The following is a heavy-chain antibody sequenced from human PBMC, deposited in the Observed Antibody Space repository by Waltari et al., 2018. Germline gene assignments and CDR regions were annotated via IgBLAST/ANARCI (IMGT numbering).Heavy chain of an antibody. CDR2: ISSSSNYI. D-gene: IGHD6-19*01. V-gene: IGHV3-21*01. CDR3: ARVLRGGIIVAGSSDY. CDR1: GFTFSSYA. Sequence: EVQLVESGGGLVKPGGSLRLSCGVSGFTFSSYAMNWFRQAPGKRPEWVSAISSSSNYIFYADPVKGRFTISRDNAKNLLYLQMNSLRAEDTAVYYCARVLRGGIIVAGSSDYWGQGTLVTVSS. J-gene: IGHJ4*02.